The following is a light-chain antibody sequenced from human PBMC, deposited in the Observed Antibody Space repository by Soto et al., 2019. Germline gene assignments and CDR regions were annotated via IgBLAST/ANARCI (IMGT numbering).Light chain of an antibody. CDR3: QQYGSSPPYT. Sequence: IVLTQSPGTLSLSPGERATLSCRARPSVSSSYLAWYQQKPGQAPRLLIYGASSRATGIPDRFSGSRSGSDVTRTISRLEPEDFAVYYYQQYGSSPPYTFGQGTKLELK. CDR2: GAS. V-gene: IGKV3-20*01. CDR1: PSVSSSY. J-gene: IGKJ2*01.